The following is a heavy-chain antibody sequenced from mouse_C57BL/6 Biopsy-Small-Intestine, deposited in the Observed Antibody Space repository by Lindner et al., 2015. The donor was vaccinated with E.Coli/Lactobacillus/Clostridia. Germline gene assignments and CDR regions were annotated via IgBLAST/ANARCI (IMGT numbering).Heavy chain of an antibody. CDR3: ARFDGSSHYFDY. Sequence: VQLQESGPELVKPGASVKISCKASGYAFSNSWMNWVKQRPGKGLEWIGWIYPGDGGTNYNGKFKGKATLTADKSSSTAYMQLSSLTSEDSAVYFCARFDGSSHYFDYWGQGTTLTVSS. V-gene: IGHV1-82*01. CDR2: IYPGDGGT. CDR1: GYAFSNSW. J-gene: IGHJ2*01. D-gene: IGHD1-3*01.